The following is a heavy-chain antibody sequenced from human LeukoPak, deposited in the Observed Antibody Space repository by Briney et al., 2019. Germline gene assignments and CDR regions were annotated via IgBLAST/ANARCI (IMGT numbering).Heavy chain of an antibody. CDR3: ARGNSQPRGYSYGPRGYYFDY. CDR2: ISYDGSNK. Sequence: GGSLRLSCAASGLTFSSYAMHWVRQAPGKGLEWVAVISYDGSNKYYADSVKGRFTISRDNSKNTLYLQMNSLRAEDTAVYYCARGNSQPRGYSYGPRGYYFDYWGQGTLVTVSS. V-gene: IGHV3-30*04. J-gene: IGHJ4*02. CDR1: GLTFSSYA. D-gene: IGHD5-18*01.